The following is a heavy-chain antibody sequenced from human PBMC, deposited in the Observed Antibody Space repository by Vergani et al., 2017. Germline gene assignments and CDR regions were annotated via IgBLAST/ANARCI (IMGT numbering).Heavy chain of an antibody. J-gene: IGHJ4*02. Sequence: QVQLVESGGGVVQPGGSLTLSCTLSGFTLNTYGIHWVRQAPGKGLEWVSFIRYDGSSEYYGDSVKGRFTISRDNSKNTVYLQMNSLKAEDRATYYCAREXRSNTSPFVGDWGQGTLVTV. CDR1: GFTLNTYG. CDR3: AREXRSNTSPFVGD. V-gene: IGHV3-30*02. CDR2: IRYDGSSE. D-gene: IGHD2/OR15-2a*01.